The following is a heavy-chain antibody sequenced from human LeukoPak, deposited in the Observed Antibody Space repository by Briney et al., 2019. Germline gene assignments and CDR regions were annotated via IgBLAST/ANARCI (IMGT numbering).Heavy chain of an antibody. J-gene: IGHJ2*01. CDR3: ARQHPTAPWEDFDL. CDR1: GGSFSGYY. D-gene: IGHD1-26*01. Sequence: PSETLSLTCAVYGGSFSGYYWSWIRQPPGKGLEWVGEINHSGSTNYNPSLKSRVTISVDTSKNQFSLKLSSVTAADTAVYYCARQHPTAPWEDFDLWGRGTLVTVSS. CDR2: INHSGST. V-gene: IGHV4-34*01.